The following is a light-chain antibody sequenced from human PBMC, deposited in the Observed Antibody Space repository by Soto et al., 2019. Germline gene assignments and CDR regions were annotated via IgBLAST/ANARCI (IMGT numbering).Light chain of an antibody. V-gene: IGKV3-15*01. CDR1: QSVSSN. CDR3: QQYNIWPGT. CDR2: GAS. Sequence: EIVMTQSPATLSVSPGERATLSCRASQSVSSNLAWYQRKPGQAPRLLLYGASTRDTGLPARFSGSGSGTEFALTISSLQSEDFAVYYCQQYNIWPGTFGQGTKVEIK. J-gene: IGKJ1*01.